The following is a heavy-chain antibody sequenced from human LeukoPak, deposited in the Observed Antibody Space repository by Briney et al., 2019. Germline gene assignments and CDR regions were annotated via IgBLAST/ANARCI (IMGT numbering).Heavy chain of an antibody. J-gene: IGHJ3*02. V-gene: IGHV3-48*03. Sequence: PGGSQRLSCAASGFTFSSYEMNWVRQAPGKGLEWVSYISSSGSTIYYADSVKGRFTISRDNAKNSLYLQMNSLRAEDTAVYYCARDRETYYDSSGYYLDAFDIWGQGTMVTVSS. CDR1: GFTFSSYE. D-gene: IGHD3-22*01. CDR3: ARDRETYYDSSGYYLDAFDI. CDR2: ISSSGSTI.